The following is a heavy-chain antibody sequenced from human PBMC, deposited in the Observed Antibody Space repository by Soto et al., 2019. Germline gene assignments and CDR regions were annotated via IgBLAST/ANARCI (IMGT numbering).Heavy chain of an antibody. Sequence: HPGGSLRLSCAASGVPFSSYSMNWVRQAPGKGLEWVSYISSSSSTIHYSDSVKGRFTISRDNAKSSLYLQMNSLRDEDTAVYYCAREGGSLNWFDPWGQGTLVTVSS. CDR3: AREGGSLNWFDP. CDR1: GVPFSSYS. V-gene: IGHV3-48*02. CDR2: ISSSSSTI. D-gene: IGHD1-26*01. J-gene: IGHJ5*02.